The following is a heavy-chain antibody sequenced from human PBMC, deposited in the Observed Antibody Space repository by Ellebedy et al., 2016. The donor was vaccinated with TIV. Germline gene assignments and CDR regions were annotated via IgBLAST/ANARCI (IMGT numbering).Heavy chain of an antibody. CDR1: EFTFSSYA. CDR2: ISGSGGST. D-gene: IGHD3-9*01. J-gene: IGHJ6*03. Sequence: GESLKISXAASEFTFSSYAMSWVRQAPGKGLEWVSAISGSGGSTYYADSVKGRFTISRDTSKRTVYLQMNSLRPDDTAMYYCAKDGRSFDWSLFYMDVWGKGTTVIVSS. CDR3: AKDGRSFDWSLFYMDV. V-gene: IGHV3-23*01.